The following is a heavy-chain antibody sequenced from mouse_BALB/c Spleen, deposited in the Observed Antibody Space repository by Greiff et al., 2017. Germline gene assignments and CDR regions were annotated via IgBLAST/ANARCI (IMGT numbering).Heavy chain of an antibody. V-gene: IGHV1-14*01. D-gene: IGHD1-1*01. J-gene: IGHJ2*01. Sequence: EVQLQQSGPELVKPGASVTMSCKASGYTFTSYVMHWVKQKPGQGLEWIGYINPYNDGTKYTEKFKGKATLTSDKSSSTAYMELSSLTSEDSAVYYCANLYYSSRPLDYWGQGTTLTVSA. CDR1: GYTFTSYV. CDR3: ANLYYSSRPLDY. CDR2: INPYNDGT.